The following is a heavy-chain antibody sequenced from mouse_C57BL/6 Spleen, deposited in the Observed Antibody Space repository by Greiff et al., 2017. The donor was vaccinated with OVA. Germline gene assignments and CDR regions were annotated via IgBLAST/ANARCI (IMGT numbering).Heavy chain of an antibody. CDR3: ARRTVVARYYAMDY. V-gene: IGHV5-17*01. J-gene: IGHJ4*01. CDR2: ISSGSSTI. D-gene: IGHD1-1*01. Sequence: DVKLVESGGGLVKPGGSLKLSCAASGFTFSDYGMHWVRQAPEKGLEWVAYISSGSSTIYYADTVKGRFTISRDNAKNTLFLQMTSLRSEDTAMYYCARRTVVARYYAMDYWGQGTSVTVSS. CDR1: GFTFSDYG.